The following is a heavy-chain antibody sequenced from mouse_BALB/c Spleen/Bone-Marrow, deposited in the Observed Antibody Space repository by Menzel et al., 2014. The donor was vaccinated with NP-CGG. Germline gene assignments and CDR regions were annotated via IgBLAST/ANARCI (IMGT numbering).Heavy chain of an antibody. CDR3: ARALGDGYYYAMDY. CDR2: IGPSDSET. CDR1: GYTFTSYW. D-gene: IGHD2-3*01. Sequence: QVQLQQSGAELVKPGAPVRLSCKASGYTFTSYWMNWVKQRPGRGLEWIGRIGPSDSETHYNQKFKDKATLTVDKSSSTAYIQLSSLTSEDSAVYYCARALGDGYYYAMDYWGQGTSATVSS. V-gene: IGHV1-69*02. J-gene: IGHJ4*01.